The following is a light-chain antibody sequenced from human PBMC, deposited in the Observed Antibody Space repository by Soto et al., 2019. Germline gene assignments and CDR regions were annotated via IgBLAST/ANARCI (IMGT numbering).Light chain of an antibody. J-gene: IGKJ1*01. CDR3: QQYNNWPRT. CDR1: QSVSSF. Sequence: ERVMRQSPATLSVSPGERATLSCRASQSVSSFLAWYQQKPGQAPWLLIYGASTRATGIPARFSGSGSGTEFTLTISSLQSEDFAVYHCQQYNNWPRTLGQGTKVEIK. V-gene: IGKV3-15*01. CDR2: GAS.